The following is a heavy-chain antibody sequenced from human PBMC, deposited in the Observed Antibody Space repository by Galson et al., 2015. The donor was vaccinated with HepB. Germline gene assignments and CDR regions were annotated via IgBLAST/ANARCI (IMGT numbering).Heavy chain of an antibody. CDR1: GFTFDDYA. CDR2: ISWNNNFI. Sequence: SLRLSCAASGFTFDDYALHWVRQAPGKGLEWVSGISWNNNFIDYAYSVKGRFTISRDNAKNSLYLQMNGLKTEDTAFYYCARGFTDCSSTSCYFDYWGLGTLVTVSS. J-gene: IGHJ4*02. D-gene: IGHD2-2*01. CDR3: ARGFTDCSSTSCYFDY. V-gene: IGHV3-9*01.